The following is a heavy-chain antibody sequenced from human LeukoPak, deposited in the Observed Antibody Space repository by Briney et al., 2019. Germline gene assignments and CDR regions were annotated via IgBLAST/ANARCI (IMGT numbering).Heavy chain of an antibody. CDR3: ARFPHPYCSSAGCPNWLDP. CDR1: GYTFSDYA. CDR2: INTDTGKP. J-gene: IGHJ5*02. Sequence: ASVKVSCKASGYTFSDYALNWVRQAPGQGLEWMGWINTDTGKPTYAQGFTGRFVFSLDTSVSTAYLQISSLQAADTAVYYCARFPHPYCSSAGCPNWLDPWGQGTLVTVSS. D-gene: IGHD2-2*01. V-gene: IGHV7-4-1*02.